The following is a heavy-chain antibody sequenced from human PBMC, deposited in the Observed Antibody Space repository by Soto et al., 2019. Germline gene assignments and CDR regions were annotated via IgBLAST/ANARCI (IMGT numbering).Heavy chain of an antibody. CDR1: GFTVSSNY. CDR2: IYSGGST. V-gene: IGHV3-66*01. D-gene: IGHD3-3*01. Sequence: GGSLRLSCAASGFTVSSNYMSWVRQAPGKGLEWVSVIYSGGSTYYADSVKGRFTISRDNSKNTLYLQMNSLRAEDTAVYYCASSPRAIFGVVVHYYYYGMDVWGQGTTVTVSS. J-gene: IGHJ6*02. CDR3: ASSPRAIFGVVVHYYYYGMDV.